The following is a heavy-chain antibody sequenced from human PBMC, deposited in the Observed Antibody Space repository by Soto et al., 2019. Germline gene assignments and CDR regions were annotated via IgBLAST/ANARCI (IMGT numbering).Heavy chain of an antibody. CDR1: GFTFSSYA. CDR2: ISGSGGST. CDR3: AKGSSGWYERFDY. J-gene: IGHJ4*02. V-gene: IGHV3-23*01. D-gene: IGHD6-19*01. Sequence: EVQLLESGGGLVQPGGSMRLSCAASGFTFSSYAMSWVRQAPGKGLEWVSAISGSGGSTYYADSVKGRFTISRDNSKNTLYLQMNSLRAEDTAVYYCAKGSSGWYERFDYWGQGTLVTVSS.